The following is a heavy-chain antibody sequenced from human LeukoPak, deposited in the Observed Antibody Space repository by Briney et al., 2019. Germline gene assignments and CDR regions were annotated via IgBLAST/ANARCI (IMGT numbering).Heavy chain of an antibody. J-gene: IGHJ4*02. D-gene: IGHD5-12*01. CDR1: GGSFSGYY. CDR2: INHSGST. CDR3: ARGRWLRSSFDY. V-gene: IGHV4-34*01. Sequence: SETLSLTCAVYGGSFSGYYWSWIRQPPGKGLEWIGEINHSGSTNYNPSLKSRVTISVDTTKNQFSLKLSSVTAADTAVYYCARGRWLRSSFDYWGQGTLVTVSS.